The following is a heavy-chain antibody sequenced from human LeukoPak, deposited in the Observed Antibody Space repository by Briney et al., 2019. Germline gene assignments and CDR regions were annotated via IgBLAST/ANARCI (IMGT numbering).Heavy chain of an antibody. V-gene: IGHV4-34*01. CDR1: GGSFSGYY. Sequence: PSETLSLTCAVYGGSFSGYYWSWIGQPPGKGLEWIGEINHSGSTNYNPSLKSRVTISVDTSKNQFSLKLSSVTAADTAVYYCARGGIQWELLLIFDYGGQGTLVTVSS. D-gene: IGHD1-26*01. CDR3: ARGGIQWELLLIFDY. CDR2: INHSGST. J-gene: IGHJ4*02.